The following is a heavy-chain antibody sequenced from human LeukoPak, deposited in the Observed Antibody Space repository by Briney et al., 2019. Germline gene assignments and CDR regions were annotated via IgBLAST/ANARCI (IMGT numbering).Heavy chain of an antibody. J-gene: IGHJ4*02. CDR2: IIPLLNIA. V-gene: IGHV1-69*04. CDR1: GGNFSSYA. D-gene: IGHD2-15*01. Sequence: SVKVSCKASGGNFSSYAFNWVRQAPGQGLEWMGRIIPLLNIANSAQKFQGRVTITADKSTSTTYMELSSLTSEDTAVFYCATYCTGGRCPRTSDYWGQGTLVTVSS. CDR3: ATYCTGGRCPRTSDY.